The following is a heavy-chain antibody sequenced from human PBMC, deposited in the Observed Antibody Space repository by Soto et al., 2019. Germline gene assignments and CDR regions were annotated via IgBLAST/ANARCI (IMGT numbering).Heavy chain of an antibody. CDR3: VRGGGDMANPPPSLY. CDR2: VIPMFLKP. D-gene: IGHD2-21*02. V-gene: IGHV1-69*06. J-gene: IGHJ4*02. CDR1: GGTFDSYA. Sequence: QVQLVQSGAEVKKPGSSVKVSCKASGGTFDSYAISWVRQAPGQGLEWMGGVIPMFLKPNYAQKFKDRVTITAVKSTNTGYMERISLMYDDTAVYSCVRGGGDMANPPPSLYWGQGTQVIVSS.